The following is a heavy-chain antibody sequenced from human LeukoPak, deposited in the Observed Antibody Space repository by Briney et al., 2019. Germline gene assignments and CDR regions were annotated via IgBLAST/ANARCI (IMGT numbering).Heavy chain of an antibody. Sequence: PGGSLRLSCAASGFTLSGYAMNWVRQAPGKGLEWVSSISTGGTYIYYAESVRGRFTISRDDAKNSLYLQMNSLKTEDTAVYYCTPTPCSSTSCSGSRYDYWGQGTLVSISS. J-gene: IGHJ4*02. CDR1: GFTLSGYA. D-gene: IGHD2-2*01. V-gene: IGHV3-21*03. CDR2: ISTGGTYI. CDR3: TPTPCSSTSCSGSRYDY.